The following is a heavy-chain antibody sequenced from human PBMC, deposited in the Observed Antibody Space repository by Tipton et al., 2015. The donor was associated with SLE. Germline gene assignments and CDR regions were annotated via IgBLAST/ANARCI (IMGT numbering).Heavy chain of an antibody. D-gene: IGHD6-13*01. Sequence: TLSLTCIISGDSMKSHYWSWIRQPPGKGLEWIGYIYTSGSSTSESPNYNPSLKSRVTISVDTSKNQFSLNLYSVTAADTAVYYCARHSGVAAAPTNYYGMDVWGQGTTVTVSS. CDR2: IYTSGSSTSESP. V-gene: IGHV4-59*08. CDR1: GDSMKSHY. J-gene: IGHJ6*02. CDR3: ARHSGVAAAPTNYYGMDV.